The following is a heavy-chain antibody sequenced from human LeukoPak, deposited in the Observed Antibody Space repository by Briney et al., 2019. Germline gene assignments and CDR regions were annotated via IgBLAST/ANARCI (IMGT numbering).Heavy chain of an antibody. CDR3: AKEYLRNNWYYFDY. Sequence: GGALRLSCAASGFTLCTYAMSWVRQAPGEGVGGGSALSGGGTFTYYADSVKGRFTISRDNSKNTLYLQMNTLRADDTAVYYCAKEYLRNNWYYFDYWGQGTLVTVSS. D-gene: IGHD1-1*01. J-gene: IGHJ4*02. CDR1: GFTLCTYA. V-gene: IGHV3-23*01. CDR2: LSGGGTFT.